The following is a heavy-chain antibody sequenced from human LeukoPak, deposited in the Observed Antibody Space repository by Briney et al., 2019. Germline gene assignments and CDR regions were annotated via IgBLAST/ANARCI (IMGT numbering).Heavy chain of an antibody. D-gene: IGHD2-21*02. CDR3: VRDQRVGVTAFYRPFDP. CDR1: GYTFTDFE. Sequence: ASVKVSCKASGYTFTDFEISWVRQAPGQGLEWMGWINTYKGNTNYAQKFQGRFTMTIDTSTRTAYMVLRSLRSDDTAIYYCVRDQRVGVTAFYRPFDPWGQGTSVTVSS. CDR2: INTYKGNT. J-gene: IGHJ5*02. V-gene: IGHV1-18*01.